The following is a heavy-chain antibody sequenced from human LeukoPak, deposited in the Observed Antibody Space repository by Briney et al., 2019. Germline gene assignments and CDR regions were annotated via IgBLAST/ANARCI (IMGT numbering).Heavy chain of an antibody. Sequence: GGSLRLSCAASGFTFSSYSMNWVRQAPGKGLEWVSSISSRSSYIYYADSVKGRFTISRDNAKNSLYLQMNSLRAEDTAVYYCARDYDSSGYYIFDYWGQGTLVTVSS. CDR2: ISSRSSYI. CDR3: ARDYDSSGYYIFDY. CDR1: GFTFSSYS. J-gene: IGHJ4*02. V-gene: IGHV3-21*01. D-gene: IGHD3-22*01.